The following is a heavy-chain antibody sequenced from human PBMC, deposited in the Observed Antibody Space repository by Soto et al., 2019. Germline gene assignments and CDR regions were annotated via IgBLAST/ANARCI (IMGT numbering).Heavy chain of an antibody. V-gene: IGHV2-26*01. Sequence: QVTLKESGPVLVKPTETLTLRCTVSGLSITDSEMGVSWIRQPPGQPLQWLAHTDSSAENSYRTFLKSRPATSTDPTKSEIVLTRPNMDPADTATYYCARRHLAVAGRPGFDPWGQGSPVTGSS. J-gene: IGHJ5*02. CDR1: GLSITDSEMG. CDR3: ARRHLAVAGRPGFDP. CDR2: TDSSAEN.